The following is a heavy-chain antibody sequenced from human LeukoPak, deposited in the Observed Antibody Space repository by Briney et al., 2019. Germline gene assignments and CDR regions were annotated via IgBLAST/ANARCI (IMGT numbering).Heavy chain of an antibody. V-gene: IGHV1-69*13. CDR3: ARDGDYYGSGIDY. CDR2: IIPIFGTA. Sequence: ASVKVSCKASGGTFISYAISWVRQAPGQGLEWMGGIIPIFGTANYAQRFQGRVTITSDEPTSTAYMELNSLRSEDTAVYYCARDGDYYGSGIDYWGQGTLVTVSS. CDR1: GGTFISYA. D-gene: IGHD3-10*01. J-gene: IGHJ4*02.